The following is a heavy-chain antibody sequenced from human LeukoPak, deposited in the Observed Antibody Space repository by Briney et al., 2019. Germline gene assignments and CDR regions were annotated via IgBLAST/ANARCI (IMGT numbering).Heavy chain of an antibody. CDR2: INPNSGGT. CDR3: ARGPPRGTAAGPDF. CDR1: GYTFTDYY. J-gene: IGHJ4*02. Sequence: ASVKVSCKASGYTFTDYYMHWVRQAPGQGLEWMGWINPNSGGTNYTQKFQGRVTVTRDASISTAFMDLSSLRSDDTAVFYCARGPPRGTAAGPDFWGQGTLVTVSS. V-gene: IGHV1-2*02. D-gene: IGHD6-13*01.